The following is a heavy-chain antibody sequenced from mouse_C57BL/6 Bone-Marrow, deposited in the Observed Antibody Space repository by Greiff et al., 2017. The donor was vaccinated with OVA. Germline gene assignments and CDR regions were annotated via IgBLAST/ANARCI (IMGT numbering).Heavy chain of an antibody. V-gene: IGHV1-49*01. CDR1: YFAFMASA. CDR3: ARSRYCAMDY. J-gene: IGHJ4*01. CDR2: FTMYSDAT. Sequence: LVESGAELVRPGSSVKLSCTASYFAFMASALHWVKQRPGHGLEWIGSFTMYSDATEYSENFQGKATLTANTSSSTAYMELSSLTSEDVAVYYCARSRYCAMDYWGQGASVTVAS.